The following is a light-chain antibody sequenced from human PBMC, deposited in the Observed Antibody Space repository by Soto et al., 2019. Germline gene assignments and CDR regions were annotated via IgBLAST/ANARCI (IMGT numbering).Light chain of an antibody. CDR2: EVT. CDR1: SNDAGGYNY. V-gene: IGLV2-14*01. J-gene: IGLJ1*01. CDR3: ASYRSSSTLYV. Sequence: QSVLTQPASVSGSPGQSITISCTGTSNDAGGYNYVSWYQQHPGKAPKLMIYEVTNRPSGVSNRFSGSKSGNTASLTISGLQAEDEADYYCASYRSSSTLYVFGTGTKVTVL.